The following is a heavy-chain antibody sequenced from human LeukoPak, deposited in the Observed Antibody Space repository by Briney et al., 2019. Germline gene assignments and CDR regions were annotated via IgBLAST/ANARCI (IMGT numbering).Heavy chain of an antibody. CDR1: GYSFTSCW. CDR2: IWPDDSDK. Sequence: GGSLKISCKGSGYSFTSCWIGRVRQVPGKGLEWMGIIWPDDSDKRYSPSFQGQVTISADKSISTAYLQWSSLKASDTAMYYCARQGKDGYRVVDYWGQGTLVTVSS. V-gene: IGHV5-51*01. J-gene: IGHJ4*02. D-gene: IGHD5-24*01. CDR3: ARQGKDGYRVVDY.